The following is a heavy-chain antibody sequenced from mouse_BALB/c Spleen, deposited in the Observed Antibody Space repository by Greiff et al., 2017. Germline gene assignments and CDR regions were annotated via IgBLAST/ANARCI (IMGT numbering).Heavy chain of an antibody. J-gene: IGHJ4*01. CDR3: ARERATLRGYAMDY. CDR2: IWSGGST. V-gene: IGHV2-2*02. Sequence: VQLQESGPGLVQPSQSLSITCTVSGFSLTSYGVHWVRQSPGKGLEWLGVIWSGGSTDYNAAFISRLSISKDNSKSQVFFKMNSLQANDTAIYYCARERATLRGYAMDYWGQGTSVTVSS. D-gene: IGHD6-1*01. CDR1: GFSLTSYG.